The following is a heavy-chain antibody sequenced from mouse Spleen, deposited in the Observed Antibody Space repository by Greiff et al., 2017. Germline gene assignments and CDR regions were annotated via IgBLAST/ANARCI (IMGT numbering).Heavy chain of an antibody. D-gene: IGHD2-5*01. CDR2: INPSSGYT. CDR3: ARSYSNPGGFAY. J-gene: IGHJ3*01. Sequence: VKLVESGAELARPGASVKMSCKASGYTFTSYTMHWVKQRPGQGLEWIGYINPSSGYTKYNQKFKDKATLTADKSSSTAYMQLSSLTSEDSAVYYCARSYSNPGGFAYWGQGTLVTVSA. V-gene: IGHV1-4*01. CDR1: GYTFTSYT.